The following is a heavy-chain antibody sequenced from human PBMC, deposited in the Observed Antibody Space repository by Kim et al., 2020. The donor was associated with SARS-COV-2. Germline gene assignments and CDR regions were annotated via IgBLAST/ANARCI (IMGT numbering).Heavy chain of an antibody. CDR3: ARLRVPAALNWFDP. Sequence: SPYRKSRVTISVDTSKNQFSLKLSSVTAADTAVYYCARLRVPAALNWFDPWGQGTLVTVSS. J-gene: IGHJ5*02. V-gene: IGHV4-59*08. D-gene: IGHD2-2*01.